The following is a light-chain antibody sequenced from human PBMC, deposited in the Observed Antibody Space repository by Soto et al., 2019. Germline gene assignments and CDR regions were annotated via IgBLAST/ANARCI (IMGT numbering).Light chain of an antibody. CDR1: QYISKY. CDR3: HQYNEWRT. Sequence: EVAMTQSPATLSVSPGERATLSFRASQYISKYLAWYQQRPGQAPRLLIYDASTRATGIPDRLSGSGSGTEFTLTISSLQSEDVAVYYCHQYNEWRTFGQGTKVDIK. V-gene: IGKV3-15*01. J-gene: IGKJ1*01. CDR2: DAS.